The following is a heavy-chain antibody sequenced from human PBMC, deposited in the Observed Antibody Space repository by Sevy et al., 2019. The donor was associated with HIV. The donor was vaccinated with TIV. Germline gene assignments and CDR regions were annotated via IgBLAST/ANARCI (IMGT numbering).Heavy chain of an antibody. CDR3: ARVHSRYCSGGSCYYYYYMDV. J-gene: IGHJ6*03. D-gene: IGHD2-15*01. CDR2: IYSGGST. Sequence: GGSLRLSCAASGFTVSSNYMSWVRQAPGKGLEWVSVIYSGGSTYYADSVKGRFTISRDNSKNTLYLQMNSLRAEDTAVYYWARVHSRYCSGGSCYYYYYMDVWGKGTTVTVSS. CDR1: GFTVSSNY. V-gene: IGHV3-53*01.